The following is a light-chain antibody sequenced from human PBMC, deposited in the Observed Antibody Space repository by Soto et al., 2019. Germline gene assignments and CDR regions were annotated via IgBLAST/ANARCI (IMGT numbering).Light chain of an antibody. CDR3: SSYTTSSTLL. V-gene: IGLV2-14*02. CDR2: EVS. CDR1: SSDFGNYKL. J-gene: IGLJ2*01. Sequence: QSVLTQPASVSGSPGQSITISCTGASSDFGNYKLVSWYQQHPGKAPKLIIYEVSDRPSGVSSRFSGSKSGNTASLTISGLQAEDEADYYCSSYTTSSTLLFGGGTKLTVL.